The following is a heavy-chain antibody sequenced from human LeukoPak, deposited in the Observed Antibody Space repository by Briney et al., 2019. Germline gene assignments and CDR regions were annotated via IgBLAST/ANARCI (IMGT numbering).Heavy chain of an antibody. V-gene: IGHV3-33*01. Sequence: GGSLRLSCAASGFSFSSFGMHWVRQAPGKGLEWVAVIWSDGSNQYYADSVRGRFTISRDNPKDTLYLQMNSLRVEDTAVYYCARGEYSSGWHSEYFQHWGQGTLVTVSS. CDR2: IWSDGSNQ. CDR1: GFSFSSFG. D-gene: IGHD6-25*01. CDR3: ARGEYSSGWHSEYFQH. J-gene: IGHJ1*01.